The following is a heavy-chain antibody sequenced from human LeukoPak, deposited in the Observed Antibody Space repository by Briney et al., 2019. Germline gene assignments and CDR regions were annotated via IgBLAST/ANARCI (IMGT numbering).Heavy chain of an antibody. Sequence: ASVKVSFKASGGTFSSYAISWVRQAPGQGLEWMGGIIPIFGTANYAQKFQGRVTITADKSTSTAYMELSSLRSEDTAVYYCARDRGSSRTVTNDYWGQGTLVTVSS. CDR2: IIPIFGTA. CDR3: ARDRGSSRTVTNDY. V-gene: IGHV1-69*06. CDR1: GGTFSSYA. J-gene: IGHJ4*02. D-gene: IGHD4-17*01.